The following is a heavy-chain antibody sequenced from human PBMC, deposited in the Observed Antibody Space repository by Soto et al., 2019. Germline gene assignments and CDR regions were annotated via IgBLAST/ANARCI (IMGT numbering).Heavy chain of an antibody. CDR3: ATRDATPLDPIS. V-gene: IGHV4-59*01. CDR1: DSISTYY. J-gene: IGHJ5*02. CDR2: IYYMGRT. Sequence: SETLSLTCTVDSISTYYWNWIRQSPGKGLEWIGYIYYMGRTNYNPSLRSRVTMSIDTSRNQFSLKLRSVTAADTAVYFCATRDATPLDPISWGQGIPVTVSS. D-gene: IGHD1-1*01.